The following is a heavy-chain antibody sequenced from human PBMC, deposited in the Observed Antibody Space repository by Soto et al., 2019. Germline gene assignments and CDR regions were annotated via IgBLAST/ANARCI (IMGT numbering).Heavy chain of an antibody. J-gene: IGHJ6*03. CDR2: IYYSGST. Sequence: SETLSLTCTVSGGSISSYYWSWIRQPPGKGLEWIGYIYYSGSTNYNPSLKSRVTISVDTSKNQFSLKLSSVTAADTAVYYCARSYGSGSYYVGYYYYYMDVWGKGTTVTVSS. V-gene: IGHV4-59*08. CDR3: ARSYGSGSYYVGYYYYYMDV. CDR1: GGSISSYY. D-gene: IGHD3-10*01.